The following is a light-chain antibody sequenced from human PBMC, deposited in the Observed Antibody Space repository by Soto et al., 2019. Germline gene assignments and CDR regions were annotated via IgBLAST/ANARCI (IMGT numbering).Light chain of an antibody. V-gene: IGKV1-39*01. Sequence: DIQLTQSPSSLSASVGDSVTITCRASQSISTYLNWYQQIPGKVPKVLIYSASSLHNGVPSRFSGSGSGTDFTLTISSLQPEDFGTYYCQQSYSTPRSFGQETKLEIK. CDR2: SAS. CDR1: QSISTY. CDR3: QQSYSTPRS. J-gene: IGKJ2*01.